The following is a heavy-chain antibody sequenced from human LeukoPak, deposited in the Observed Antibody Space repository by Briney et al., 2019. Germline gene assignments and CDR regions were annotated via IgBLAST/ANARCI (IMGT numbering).Heavy chain of an antibody. V-gene: IGHV3-21*01. CDR2: ISSSSIYI. Sequence: GGSLRLSCAASGFTFSTSSTNWVPHAPGKGLEWVSSISSSSIYIYYSHSVKGRFTISRDNAKNSLYLQMNSLRAEDTAVYYCARSANGGDAFDIWGQGTMVTVSS. J-gene: IGHJ3*02. CDR3: ARSANGGDAFDI. CDR1: GFTFSTSS.